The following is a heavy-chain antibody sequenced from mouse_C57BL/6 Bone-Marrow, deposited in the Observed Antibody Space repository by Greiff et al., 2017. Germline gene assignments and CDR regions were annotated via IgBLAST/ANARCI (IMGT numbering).Heavy chain of an antibody. D-gene: IGHD1-1*02. CDR1: GFTFSSYA. Sequence: DVQLQESGGGLVKPGGSLKLSCAASGFTFSSYAMSWVRQTPERRLEWVATISDGGSYTYYPDNVKGRFTISRDNAKNNLYLQMSHLKSEDTAMDYCAREPLDYGYSDYGGRGTAPTVTA. CDR3: AREPLDYGYSDY. V-gene: IGHV5-4*01. J-gene: IGHJ2*01. CDR2: ISDGGSYT.